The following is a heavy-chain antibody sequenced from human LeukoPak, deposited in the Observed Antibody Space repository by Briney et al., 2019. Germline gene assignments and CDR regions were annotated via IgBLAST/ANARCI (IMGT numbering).Heavy chain of an antibody. J-gene: IGHJ4*02. D-gene: IGHD2-2*01. Sequence: ASVKVSCKASGYTFTSYDINWVRQATGQGLEWMGWMNPNSGNTGYAQEFQGRVTMTRNTSISTAYMELSSLRSEDTAVYYCARGSFYCSSTSCYLLDYWGQGTLVTVSS. CDR2: MNPNSGNT. CDR3: ARGSFYCSSTSCYLLDY. V-gene: IGHV1-8*01. CDR1: GYTFTSYD.